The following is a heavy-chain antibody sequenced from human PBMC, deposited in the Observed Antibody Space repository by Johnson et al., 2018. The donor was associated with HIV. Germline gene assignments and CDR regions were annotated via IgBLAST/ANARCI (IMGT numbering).Heavy chain of an antibody. CDR3: ARDESGYDEGFDAFDI. CDR2: IRSRGNTI. CDR1: GFTFRDYY. D-gene: IGHD5-12*01. Sequence: QVQLLESGGGLVNPGGSLSLSCSASGFTFRDYYMSWIRQAPGKRLDLVSYIRSRGNTIYYADSVNGRLPLSRDNAKNSLYLQMNSLRVEDTAVYYCARDESGYDEGFDAFDIWGQGTMVTVSS. J-gene: IGHJ3*02. V-gene: IGHV3-11*04.